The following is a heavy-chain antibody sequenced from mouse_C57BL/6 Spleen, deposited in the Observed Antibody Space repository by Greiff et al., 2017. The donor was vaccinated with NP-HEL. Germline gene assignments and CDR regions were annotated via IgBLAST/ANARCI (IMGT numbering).Heavy chain of an antibody. CDR1: GYAFSSSW. J-gene: IGHJ4*01. CDR3: ARGGGVTTPSYAMDY. CDR2: IYPGDGDT. V-gene: IGHV1-82*01. D-gene: IGHD2-2*01. Sequence: QVHVKQSGPELVKPGASVKISCKASGYAFSSSWMNWVKQRPGKGLEWIGRIYPGDGDTNYNGKFKGKATLTADKSSSTAYMQRSSLTSEASAVYFCARGGGVTTPSYAMDYWGQGTSVTVSS.